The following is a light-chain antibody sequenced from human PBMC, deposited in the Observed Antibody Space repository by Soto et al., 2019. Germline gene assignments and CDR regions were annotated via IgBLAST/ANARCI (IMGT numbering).Light chain of an antibody. CDR1: SSDVGGNNY. V-gene: IGLV2-8*01. CDR2: EVN. Sequence: QSALTQPPSASGSPGQSVTISCTGTSSDVGGNNYVSWYQQYPGKAPKVMIYEVNKRPLGVPDRFSGSKSGNTAFLTVSGLQAEDEADYYCCAYEGGNNPGRLFGGGTKLTVL. J-gene: IGLJ2*01. CDR3: CAYEGGNNPGRL.